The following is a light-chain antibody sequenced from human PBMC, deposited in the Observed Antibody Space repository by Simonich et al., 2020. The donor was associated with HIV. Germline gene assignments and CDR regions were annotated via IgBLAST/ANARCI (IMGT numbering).Light chain of an antibody. V-gene: IGKV1-NL1*01. J-gene: IGKJ2*01. CDR1: QGISKS. Sequence: DIQMTQSPSSLSASVGDRVTITCRASQGISKSLAWYHQKPGKAPKLLIYKASSLESGVPSRFSGSGSGTEFTLTINSLQPEDFATYYCQQYYTSRYTFGQGTKLEIK. CDR2: KAS. CDR3: QQYYTSRYT.